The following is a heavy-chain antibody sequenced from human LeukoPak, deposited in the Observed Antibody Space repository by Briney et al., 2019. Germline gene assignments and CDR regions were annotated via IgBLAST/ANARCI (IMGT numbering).Heavy chain of an antibody. Sequence: GGSLRLSCAASGFTFSSYAMHWVRQAPGKGLEWVAVISYDGSNKYYADSVKGRFTISRDNSKNTLYLQMNSLRAENTAMYYCARRDDHNGRDYWGQGTLVTVSS. J-gene: IGHJ4*02. D-gene: IGHD5-24*01. V-gene: IGHV3-30*04. CDR1: GFTFSSYA. CDR2: ISYDGSNK. CDR3: ARRDDHNGRDY.